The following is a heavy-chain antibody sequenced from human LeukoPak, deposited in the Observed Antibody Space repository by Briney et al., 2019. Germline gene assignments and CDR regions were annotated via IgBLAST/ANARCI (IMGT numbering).Heavy chain of an antibody. CDR1: GGTFSSYA. CDR3: ARVAASAYYYMDV. J-gene: IGHJ6*03. CDR2: IIPIFGTA. V-gene: IGHV1-69*05. Sequence: RASVKVSCKASGGTFSSYAISWVRQAPGQGLEWMGGIIPIFGTANYAQKFQGRVTITTDESTSTAYMKLSSLRSEDTAVYYCARVAASAYYYMDVWGKGTTVTVSS.